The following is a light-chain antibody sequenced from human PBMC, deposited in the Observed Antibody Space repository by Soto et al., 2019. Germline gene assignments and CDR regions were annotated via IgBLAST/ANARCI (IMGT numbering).Light chain of an antibody. Sequence: DIQMTQSPSSVSASVGDRITIACRASQSVSNWLAWYQQKRGKAPELLIYDASSLKSGVPSRFSGSGSGTEFTLTISSLQPDDFATYYCQQYNTYSAFGQGTKVDIK. V-gene: IGKV1-5*01. CDR3: QQYNTYSA. CDR2: DAS. J-gene: IGKJ1*01. CDR1: QSVSNW.